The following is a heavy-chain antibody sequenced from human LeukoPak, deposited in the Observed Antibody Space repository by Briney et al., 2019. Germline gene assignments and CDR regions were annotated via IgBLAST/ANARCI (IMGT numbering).Heavy chain of an antibody. CDR3: ARSYGSGSYFDY. CDR1: GGSISSYY. CDR2: IYYSGST. Sequence: SETLSLTCTVSGGSISSYYWSWIRQPPGKGLEWIGYIYYSGSTNYNPSLKSRVTISVDTSKNQFSLKLSSVTAADTAVYYCARSYGSGSYFDYWGQGTLVTVSS. D-gene: IGHD3-10*01. J-gene: IGHJ4*02. V-gene: IGHV4-59*01.